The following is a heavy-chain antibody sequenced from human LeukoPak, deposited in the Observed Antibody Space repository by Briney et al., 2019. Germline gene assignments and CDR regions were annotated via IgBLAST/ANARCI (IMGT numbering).Heavy chain of an antibody. CDR2: SRNKTKSYTT. V-gene: IGHV3-72*01. J-gene: IGHJ4*02. CDR1: GFTLSDHY. Sequence: GGSLRLSCAASGFTLSDHYMDWVRQAPGKGLEWVGRSRNKTKSYTTDYGASVKGRFTISRADSKNSLYLQMNSLKTEDTAVYYCARYNAGYFYWGQGTLVTVSS. D-gene: IGHD2-21*01. CDR3: ARYNAGYFY.